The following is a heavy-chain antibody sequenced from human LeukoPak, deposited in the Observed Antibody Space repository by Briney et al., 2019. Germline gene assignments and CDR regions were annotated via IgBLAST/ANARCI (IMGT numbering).Heavy chain of an antibody. V-gene: IGHV6-1*01. CDR3: AGGEDSFSH. CDR1: GGSASSNSAA. Sequence: SGPGLVKPSQTLSLTCAISGGSASSNSAAWNWIRQSPSRGLEWLGRTYYRSKWYNDYAISVKSRITFTPDTSKNQFSLQLNSMTPEDTAVYYCAGGEDSFSHWGQGTLVTVSS. J-gene: IGHJ4*02. CDR2: TYYRSKWYN. D-gene: IGHD1-26*01.